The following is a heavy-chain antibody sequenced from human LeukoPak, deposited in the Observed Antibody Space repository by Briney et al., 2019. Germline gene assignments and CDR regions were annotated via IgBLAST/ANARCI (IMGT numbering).Heavy chain of an antibody. V-gene: IGHV4-34*01. CDR2: INHSGST. CDR1: GGSFSGYY. Sequence: SETLSLTCAVYGGSFSGYYWSWIRQPPGKGLEWIGEINHSGSTNYNPSLKSRVTISVDTSKNQFSLKLSSVTAADTAVYYCASAGYCSSTSCPNFDYWGQGTLVTVSS. J-gene: IGHJ4*02. D-gene: IGHD2-2*01. CDR3: ASAGYCSSTSCPNFDY.